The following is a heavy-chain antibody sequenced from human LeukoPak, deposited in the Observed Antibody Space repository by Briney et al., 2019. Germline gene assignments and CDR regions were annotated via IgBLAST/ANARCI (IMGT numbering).Heavy chain of an antibody. Sequence: SETLSLTCAVTGGSFSANYWTWIRQPPGQGLEWIGEINHSVSTNYHPSLKSRVTISADPSKNQVSLNLRSVTAADTAVYYCARGAVVSAPYPSYMDVWGKGTTVTVSS. CDR1: GGSFSANY. V-gene: IGHV4-34*01. CDR2: INHSVST. J-gene: IGHJ6*03. D-gene: IGHD2-15*01. CDR3: ARGAVVSAPYPSYMDV.